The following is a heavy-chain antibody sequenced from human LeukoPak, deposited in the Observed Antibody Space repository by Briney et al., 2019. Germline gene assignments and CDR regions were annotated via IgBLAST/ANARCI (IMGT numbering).Heavy chain of an antibody. CDR1: GFTFSTFA. CDR2: IGANVGST. CDR3: TKSTDYWYYGMDV. Sequence: GGSLRLSCVASGFTFSTFAMYWLRQAPGKGLERVSAIGANVGSTSYADSVRGRFTISRDNSRNTLYLQMSSLGTDDTATYYCTKSTDYWYYGMDVWGQGTTVTVSS. D-gene: IGHD2-8*02. J-gene: IGHJ6*02. V-gene: IGHV3-23*01.